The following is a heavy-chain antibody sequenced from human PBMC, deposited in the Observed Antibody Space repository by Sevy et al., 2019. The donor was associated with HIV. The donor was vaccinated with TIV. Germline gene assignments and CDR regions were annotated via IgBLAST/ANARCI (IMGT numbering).Heavy chain of an antibody. CDR1: GFSLTTSGVG. CDR3: AHRPYVDYVGGFDV. D-gene: IGHD4-17*01. V-gene: IGHV2-5*02. J-gene: IGHJ3*01. CDR2: IYWDDDK. Sequence: SGPTLVNPTQTLTLTCTFSGFSLTTSGVGVGWIRQPPGKALEWLALIYWDDDKYYSPSLKSRLTITKDTSKNQVVLRMTNMDPVDTATYFCAHRPYVDYVGGFDVWGQGTLVTFSS.